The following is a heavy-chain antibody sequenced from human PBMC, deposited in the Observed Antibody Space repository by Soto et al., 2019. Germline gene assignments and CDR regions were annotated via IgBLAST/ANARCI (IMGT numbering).Heavy chain of an antibody. CDR1: GFTFDDYS. CDR2: ISWDGGST. CDR3: FRGLDSSSSLDAFDI. J-gene: IGHJ3*02. V-gene: IGHV3-43*01. D-gene: IGHD6-6*01. Sequence: EVQLVESGGVGVQPGGSLRLSCAASGFTFDDYSMHWVRQAPGKGLEWVSLISWDGGSTYYADSVKGRFTISRDNSKNSLYLQMNSLRTEDTALYYCFRGLDSSSSLDAFDIWGQGTMVTVSS.